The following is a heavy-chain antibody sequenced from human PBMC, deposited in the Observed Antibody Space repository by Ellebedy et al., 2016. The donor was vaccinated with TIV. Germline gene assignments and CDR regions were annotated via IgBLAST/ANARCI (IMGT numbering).Heavy chain of an antibody. Sequence: SETLSLTCSVSGGSIGGYYWSWIRQPAGKGLEWIGRIYPTGSTNYNPSLKSRLTMSVDTSKNQFSLKLDSVTAADTAVYYYARGYGTGRYGMDVWGQGTTVTVSS. J-gene: IGHJ6*02. D-gene: IGHD3-10*01. CDR3: ARGYGTGRYGMDV. CDR2: IYPTGST. CDR1: GGSIGGYY. V-gene: IGHV4-4*07.